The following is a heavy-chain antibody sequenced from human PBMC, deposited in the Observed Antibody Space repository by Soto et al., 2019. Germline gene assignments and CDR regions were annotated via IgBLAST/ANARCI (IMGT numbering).Heavy chain of an antibody. Sequence: VKISCKGSGESVSGYWSGSDRQMPGKGLEWMGIIYPGDSDTRYSPSFQGQVTISADKSISTAYLQWSSLKASDTAMYYCARVSSGGSANWFDPWGQGTLVTSPQ. CDR1: GESVSGYW. D-gene: IGHD2-15*01. J-gene: IGHJ5*02. CDR2: IYPGDSDT. V-gene: IGHV5-51*01. CDR3: ARVSSGGSANWFDP.